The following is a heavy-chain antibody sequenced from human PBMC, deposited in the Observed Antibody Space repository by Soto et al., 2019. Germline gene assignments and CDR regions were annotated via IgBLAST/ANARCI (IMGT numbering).Heavy chain of an antibody. CDR2: SYHSGST. D-gene: IGHD6-6*01. J-gene: IGHJ4*02. V-gene: IGHV4-39*01. CDR3: ARRGWGSSSFFDS. Sequence: QLQLQESGPGLVKPSETLSLTCTVSGASITSLYYYWGWIRQPPGRGLEWIGSSYHSGSTYYAPSLMIRVAMSVDTSKSQFALKLNSVTNADTAVYYCARRGWGSSSFFDSWGQGTLVTVSS. CDR1: GASITSLYYY.